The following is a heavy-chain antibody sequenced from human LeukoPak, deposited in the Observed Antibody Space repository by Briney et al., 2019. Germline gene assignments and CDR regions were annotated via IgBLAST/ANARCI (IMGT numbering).Heavy chain of an antibody. J-gene: IGHJ4*02. D-gene: IGHD3-16*02. V-gene: IGHV1-58*02. CDR3: AAAMYDYVWGSYRPGDY. CDR1: GFTFTSSA. Sequence: SVKVSCKASGFTFTSSAMQWVRQARGQRLEWIGWIVVGSGNTNYAQKFQERVTITRDMSTSTAYMELSSLRSEDTAVYYCAAAMYDYVWGSYRPGDYWGRGTLVTVSS. CDR2: IVVGSGNT.